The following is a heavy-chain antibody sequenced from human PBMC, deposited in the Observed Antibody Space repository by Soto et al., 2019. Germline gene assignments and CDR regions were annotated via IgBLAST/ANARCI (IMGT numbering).Heavy chain of an antibody. J-gene: IGHJ5*02. D-gene: IGHD6-19*01. Sequence: EVQLLESGGGLVQPGGSLRLSCAASGFTFSSYAMSWVRQTPGKGLEWVSGISGGGGNTYYADSVTGRFTISRGNSRNTLYLQMNSLRAADTAIYYCAKDRGAGGRFSGIAVAGIPSWGQGTLVTVSS. CDR1: GFTFSSYA. V-gene: IGHV3-23*01. CDR2: ISGGGGNT. CDR3: AKDRGAGGRFSGIAVAGIPS.